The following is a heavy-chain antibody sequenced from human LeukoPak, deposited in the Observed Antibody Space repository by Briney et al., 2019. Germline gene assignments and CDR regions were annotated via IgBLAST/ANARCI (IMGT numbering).Heavy chain of an antibody. J-gene: IGHJ4*02. CDR1: GFIFSTYS. CDR3: ARGGVWQAFWSGNSDY. V-gene: IGHV3-21*01. Sequence: NPGGSLRLSCAASGFIFSTYSMNWVRQAPGKGLEWVSSIGTSSSYIYYAGSVKGRFTISRDNAKNSLYLQMNSLRAEDTAVYYCARGGVWQAFWSGNSDYWGQGTLVTVSS. CDR2: IGTSSSYI. D-gene: IGHD3-3*01.